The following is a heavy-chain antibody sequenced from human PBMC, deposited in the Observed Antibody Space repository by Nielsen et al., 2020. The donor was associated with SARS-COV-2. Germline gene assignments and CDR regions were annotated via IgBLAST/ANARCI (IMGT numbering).Heavy chain of an antibody. CDR2: IWYDGSNK. CDR1: GFTFSSYG. V-gene: IGHV3-33*01. Sequence: GESLKISCAASGFTFSSYGMHWVRQAPGKGLEWVAVIWYDGSNKYYADSVKGRFTISRDNSKNTLYLQMNSLRAEDTAVYYCARDDGDSYYYYYGMDVRGQGTTVTVSS. J-gene: IGHJ6*02. D-gene: IGHD4-17*01. CDR3: ARDDGDSYYYYYGMDV.